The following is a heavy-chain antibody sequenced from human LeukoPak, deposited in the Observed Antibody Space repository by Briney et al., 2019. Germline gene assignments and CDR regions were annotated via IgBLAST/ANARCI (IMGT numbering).Heavy chain of an antibody. J-gene: IGHJ4*02. CDR1: GYTFTTYY. V-gene: IGHV1-69*13. CDR2: IIPIFGTA. CDR3: AKDAWYGSGSDPESFDY. Sequence: ASVKVSCKPSGYTFTTYYIHFVRQAPGQGLEWMGGIIPIFGTANYAQKSQGRVTITADESTSTAYMELSSLRSEDTAVYYCAKDAWYGSGSDPESFDYWGQGTLVTVSS. D-gene: IGHD3-10*01.